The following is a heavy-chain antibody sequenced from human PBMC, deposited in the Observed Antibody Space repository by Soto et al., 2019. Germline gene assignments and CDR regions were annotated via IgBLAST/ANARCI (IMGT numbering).Heavy chain of an antibody. CDR3: ARRGSRLSVAVAAFDY. Sequence: SETLSLTCTVSGGSISSSSYYWGWIRQPPGKGLEWIGSIYYSGSTYYNPSLKSRLTISVDTSKNHFSLKLTSVTAADTAVYFCARRGSRLSVAVAAFDYWSQGTLVTVSS. CDR2: IYYSGST. V-gene: IGHV4-39*02. CDR1: GGSISSSSYY. J-gene: IGHJ4*02. D-gene: IGHD6-19*01.